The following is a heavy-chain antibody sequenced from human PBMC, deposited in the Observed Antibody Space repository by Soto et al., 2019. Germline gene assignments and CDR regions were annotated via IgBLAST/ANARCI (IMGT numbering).Heavy chain of an antibody. CDR3: ARDPRKPVSGMDV. Sequence: QVQLQESGPGLVKPSETLSLTCTVSGGSVSSGSYYWSWIRQPPGKGLEWIGYIYYSGSTNYNPSLKSRVTISVDTSKNQFSLKLRSVTAADTAVYYCARDPRKPVSGMDVWGQGTTVTVSS. CDR2: IYYSGST. J-gene: IGHJ6*02. V-gene: IGHV4-61*01. CDR1: GGSVSSGSYY.